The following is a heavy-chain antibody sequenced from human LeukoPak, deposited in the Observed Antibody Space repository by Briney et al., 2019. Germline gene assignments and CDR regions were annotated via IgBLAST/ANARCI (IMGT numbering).Heavy chain of an antibody. V-gene: IGHV1-69*06. CDR1: GGTFSSYA. D-gene: IGHD5-18*01. CDR3: ARDGSYGTFDY. J-gene: IGHJ4*02. Sequence: SVKVSCKASGGTFSSYAISWVRQAPGQGLEWMGGIIPIFGSANYAQKFQGRVTITADKSTSTAYMELSSLRSEDTAVYYCARDGSYGTFDYWGQGTLVTVSS. CDR2: IIPIFGSA.